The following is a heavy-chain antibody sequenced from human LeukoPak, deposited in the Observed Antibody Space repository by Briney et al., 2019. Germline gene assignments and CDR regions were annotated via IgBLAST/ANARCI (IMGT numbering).Heavy chain of an antibody. V-gene: IGHV4-38-2*01. D-gene: IGHD3-10*01. CDR1: GYSISSGYY. J-gene: IGHJ4*02. CDR3: ARAGGSGSYSPFDY. Sequence: SETLSLTCAVSGYSISSGYYWGWIRPPPGKGLEWIGSIYHSGSTYYNPSLKSRVTISVDTSKNQFSLKRSSVTAADTAVYYCARAGGSGSYSPFDYWGQGTLVTVSS. CDR2: IYHSGST.